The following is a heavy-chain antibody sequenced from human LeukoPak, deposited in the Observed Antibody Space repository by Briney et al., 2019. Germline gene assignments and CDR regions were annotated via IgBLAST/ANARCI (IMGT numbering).Heavy chain of an antibody. V-gene: IGHV4-34*01. J-gene: IGHJ4*02. D-gene: IGHD2-2*01. CDR3: ARGAGYCSSTSCYGTGPSFDY. CDR1: GGSFSGYY. Sequence: SETLSLTCAVYGGSFSGYYWSWIRQPPGKGLEWIGEINHSGSTNYNPSLKSRVTIPVDTSKNQFSLKLSSVTAADTAVYYCARGAGYCSSTSCYGTGPSFDYWGQGTLVTVSS. CDR2: INHSGST.